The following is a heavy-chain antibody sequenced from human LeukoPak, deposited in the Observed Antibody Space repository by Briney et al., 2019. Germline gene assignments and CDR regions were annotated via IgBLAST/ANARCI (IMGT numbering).Heavy chain of an antibody. J-gene: IGHJ4*02. CDR3: AKDAERGFDYSNSLEY. D-gene: IGHD4-11*01. CDR2: IWSDGTEK. CDR1: GFTYSHHA. V-gene: IGHV3-33*03. Sequence: GGSLRLSCAASGFTYSHHAMHWVRQAPGKGLEWVAVIWSDGTEKYYADSVKGRFTISRDNSKNTLYLEMNSLRGEDTAVYYCAKDAERGFDYSNSLEYWGLGTLVTVSS.